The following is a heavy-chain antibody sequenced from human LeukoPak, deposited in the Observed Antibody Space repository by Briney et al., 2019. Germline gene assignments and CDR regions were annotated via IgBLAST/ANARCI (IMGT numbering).Heavy chain of an antibody. CDR1: GFTFSDYY. CDR2: ISSSGTYA. J-gene: IGHJ5*02. D-gene: IGHD3-9*01. Sequence: GGSLRLSCVASGFTFSDYYMSWIRQAPGKGLQYVSYISSSGTYANYANSVKGRFTNSRDNAKNSLYLQMNSLRADDTAVYYCARGGYDILTGTSFFDPWGQGTLVTVSS. CDR3: ARGGYDILTGTSFFDP. V-gene: IGHV3-11*05.